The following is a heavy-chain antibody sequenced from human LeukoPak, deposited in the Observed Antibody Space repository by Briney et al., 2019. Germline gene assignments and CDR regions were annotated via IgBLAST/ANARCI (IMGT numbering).Heavy chain of an antibody. CDR3: ARDRGSGWFYDIDY. CDR1: GFTFSSYS. V-gene: IGHV3-21*01. CDR2: ISFTSGYI. Sequence: PGGSLRLSCAASGFTFSSYSMNWVRQAPGKGLEWVSSISFTSGYIYYADSVKGRFTISRDNAKNSLCLQMNSLRADDTAVYYCARDRGSGWFYDIDYWGQGTLVTVSS. J-gene: IGHJ4*02. D-gene: IGHD6-19*01.